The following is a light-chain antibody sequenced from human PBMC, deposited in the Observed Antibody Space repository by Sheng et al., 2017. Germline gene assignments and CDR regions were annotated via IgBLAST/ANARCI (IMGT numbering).Light chain of an antibody. V-gene: IGLV1-51*01. CDR1: SSNVENNY. CDR2: DNN. Sequence: QTVLTQPPSVSAAPGQKVTISCSGSSSNVENNYVSWYQQLPGTAPKLLIYDNNKRPSGIPDRFSGSKSGTSATLGITGLQTGDEADYYCGTWDSSLSAGVFGGGTKLTVL. J-gene: IGLJ2*01. CDR3: GTWDSSLSAGV.